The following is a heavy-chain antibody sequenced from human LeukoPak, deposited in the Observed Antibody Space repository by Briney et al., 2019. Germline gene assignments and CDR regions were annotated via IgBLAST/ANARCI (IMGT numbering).Heavy chain of an antibody. D-gene: IGHD2-2*01. V-gene: IGHV1-2*02. CDR1: GYTFTGYY. Sequence: ASVKVSCKASGYTFTGYYMHWVRQAPGQGLEWMGWINPNSGGTNYAQKFQGRVTMTRDTSISTAYMELSRLRSDDTAVYYCARDLQVVPYEHLYFDYWGQGTLVTVSS. CDR3: ARDLQVVPYEHLYFDY. J-gene: IGHJ4*02. CDR2: INPNSGGT.